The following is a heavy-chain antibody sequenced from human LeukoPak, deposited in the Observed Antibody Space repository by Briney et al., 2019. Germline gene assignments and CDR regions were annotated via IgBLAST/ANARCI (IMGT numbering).Heavy chain of an antibody. Sequence: PGGSLRLSCAASGFTFDDYTMHWVRQAPGKGLEWVSLISWDGGSTYYADSVKGRFTISSDNSKNSLYLQMNSLRTEDTALYYCAKASHSSSWYWYFQHWGQGTLVIVSS. V-gene: IGHV3-43*01. CDR3: AKASHSSSWYWYFQH. J-gene: IGHJ1*01. D-gene: IGHD6-13*01. CDR2: ISWDGGST. CDR1: GFTFDDYT.